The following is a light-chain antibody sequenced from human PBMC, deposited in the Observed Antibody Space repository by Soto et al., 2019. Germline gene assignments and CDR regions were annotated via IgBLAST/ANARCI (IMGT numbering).Light chain of an antibody. CDR2: DAS. Sequence: EIVLTQSPATLSLSPGARAPLSCRASQSISFYLTWYQHKPGQAPRLLVYDASNRATGIPARFSGSGYGTDFTLTISSLEPEDFAVYYCQQRSNWPTVGQGTRLENK. CDR3: QQRSNWPT. J-gene: IGKJ5*01. CDR1: QSISFY. V-gene: IGKV3-11*01.